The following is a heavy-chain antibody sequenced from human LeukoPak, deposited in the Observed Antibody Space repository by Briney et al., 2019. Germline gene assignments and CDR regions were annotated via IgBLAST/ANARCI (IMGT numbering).Heavy chain of an antibody. CDR3: ARDPGASPLDS. CDR1: GFTFTTHG. J-gene: IGHJ4*02. Sequence: GGSLRLSCAASGFTFTTHGFHWVRQAPGKGLEWVSAIWHDGSKRCYAESVKGRFTISRDNSKNTVYLQLNSLRAEDTAVYYCARDPGASPLDSWGQGTLVTVSS. CDR2: IWHDGSKR. V-gene: IGHV3-33*01.